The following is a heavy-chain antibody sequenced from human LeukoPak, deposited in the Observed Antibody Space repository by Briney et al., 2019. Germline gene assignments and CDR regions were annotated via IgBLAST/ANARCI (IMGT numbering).Heavy chain of an antibody. CDR1: GFTFRSHG. Sequence: GGSLRLSCAASGFTFRSHGMHWVRQAPGKGLEWVAFIWYDGSNKYYTDSVKGRFTISRDNSKNTLYLQMNSLRAEDTAVHYCAGDRATSYFDYWGQGALVTISS. D-gene: IGHD1-26*01. CDR3: AGDRATSYFDY. V-gene: IGHV3-33*01. CDR2: IWYDGSNK. J-gene: IGHJ4*02.